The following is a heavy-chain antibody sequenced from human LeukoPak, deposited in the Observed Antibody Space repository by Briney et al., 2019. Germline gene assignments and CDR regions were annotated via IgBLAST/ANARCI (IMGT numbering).Heavy chain of an antibody. Sequence: PPGGSLRLSCAASGFTFGTYSMNWVRQAPGKGLEWLSHISSTSTTILYADSVKGRFTISRDNAKNSVFLQMDSLRAEDTAVYYCARDRQRGPTKGAFDIWGQGTMVTVSS. D-gene: IGHD1-1*01. CDR2: ISSTSTTI. CDR1: GFTFGTYS. CDR3: ARDRQRGPTKGAFDI. V-gene: IGHV3-48*04. J-gene: IGHJ3*02.